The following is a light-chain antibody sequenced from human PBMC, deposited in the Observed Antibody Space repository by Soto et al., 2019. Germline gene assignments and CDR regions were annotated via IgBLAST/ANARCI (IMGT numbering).Light chain of an antibody. V-gene: IGKV1-5*01. CDR3: QQYNTYSYT. CDR1: QSISSW. Sequence: DIQMTQSPSALYASVGDRVTITCRASQSISSWLAWYQQKPGKAPKLLIYDASSLESRVPSRFSGSGSGTEFTLTISGLRPDDFATYYCQQYNTYSYTFGQGTKLEIK. J-gene: IGKJ2*01. CDR2: DAS.